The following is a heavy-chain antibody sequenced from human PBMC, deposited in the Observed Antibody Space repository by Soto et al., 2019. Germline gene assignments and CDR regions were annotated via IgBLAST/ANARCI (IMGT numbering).Heavy chain of an antibody. V-gene: IGHV1-69*01. CDR2: IIPIFGTA. Sequence: QVQLVQSGAEVKKPGSSVKVSCKASGGTFSSYAISWVRQAPGQGLEWMGGIIPIFGTANYAQKFQGRVTITADESTSTAYMELSSLRSEDTAVYYCARDKRPQYYYDSSGYSLDYWGQGTLVTVSS. D-gene: IGHD3-22*01. J-gene: IGHJ4*02. CDR1: GGTFSSYA. CDR3: ARDKRPQYYYDSSGYSLDY.